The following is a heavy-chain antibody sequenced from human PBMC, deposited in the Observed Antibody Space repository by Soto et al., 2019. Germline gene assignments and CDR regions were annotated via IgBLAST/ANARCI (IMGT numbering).Heavy chain of an antibody. D-gene: IGHD6-19*01. CDR2: ISAYNGNT. CDR3: EWGQWGMEL. Sequence: ASVKVSCKASGYTFTSYGISWVRQAPGQGLEWMGWISAYNGNTKYAQKLQGRVTMNTDTSTSTAYMELRSLRSDDTDVYYCEWGQWGMELWGQGTLVTVSS. V-gene: IGHV1-18*04. J-gene: IGHJ6*01. CDR1: GYTFTSYG.